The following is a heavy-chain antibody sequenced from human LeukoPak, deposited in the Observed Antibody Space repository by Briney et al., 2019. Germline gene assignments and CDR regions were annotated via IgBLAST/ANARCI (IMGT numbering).Heavy chain of an antibody. CDR3: AKDLMRDRWFGES. V-gene: IGHV3-30*02. CDR1: GFTFSDYG. Sequence: GGSLRLSCAASGFTFSDYGMHWVRQAPGKGLEWVAFTRYERNDKYYADSVKGRFTISRDNYKNTLYLQMNSLRIEDTAVYYCAKDLMRDRWFGESWGQGTQVIVSS. D-gene: IGHD3-10*01. CDR2: TRYERNDK. J-gene: IGHJ5*02.